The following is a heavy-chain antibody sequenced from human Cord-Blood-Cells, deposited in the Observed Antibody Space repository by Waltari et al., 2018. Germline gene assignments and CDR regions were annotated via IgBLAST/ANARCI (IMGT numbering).Heavy chain of an antibody. V-gene: IGHV3-7*01. CDR1: GFTFRSYW. CDR3: ARVFQLGSHFDY. CDR2: KKQDGSEK. Sequence: EVQLVESGGGLVQPGGSLRLSCAASGFTFRSYWMSWVRQAPGKGLEWVANKKQDGSEKYYVDSVKGRFTISRDNAENSLYLQMNSLRAEDTAVYYCARVFQLGSHFDYWGQGTLVTVSS. D-gene: IGHD7-27*01. J-gene: IGHJ4*02.